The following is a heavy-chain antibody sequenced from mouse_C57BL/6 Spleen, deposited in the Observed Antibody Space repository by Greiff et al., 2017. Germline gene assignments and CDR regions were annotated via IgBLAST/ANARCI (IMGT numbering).Heavy chain of an antibody. Sequence: QVQLQQSGAELVKPGASVKISCTASGYAFSSYWMNWVKQRPGKGLEWIGQIYPGDGDTNYNGTFKGKATLTADKSSSTAYMQLSSLTSEDSAVYFCACSRVPHWYFDVWGTGTTVTVSS. CDR1: GYAFSSYW. CDR2: IYPGDGDT. J-gene: IGHJ1*03. CDR3: ACSRVPHWYFDV. D-gene: IGHD1-1*01. V-gene: IGHV1-80*01.